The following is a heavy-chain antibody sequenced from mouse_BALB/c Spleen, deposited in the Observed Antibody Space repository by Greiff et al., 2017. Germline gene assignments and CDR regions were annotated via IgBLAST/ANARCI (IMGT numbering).Heavy chain of an antibody. Sequence: EVQVVESGGGLVKPGGSLKLSCAASGFTFSSYTMSWVRQTPEKRLEWVATISSGGSYTYYPDSVKGRFTIYRDNAKNTLYLQMSSLKSEDTAMYYCTREWRANLSWFAYWGQGTLVTVSA. CDR1: GFTFSSYT. CDR3: TREWRANLSWFAY. CDR2: ISSGGSYT. J-gene: IGHJ3*01. V-gene: IGHV5-6-4*01. D-gene: IGHD3-1*01.